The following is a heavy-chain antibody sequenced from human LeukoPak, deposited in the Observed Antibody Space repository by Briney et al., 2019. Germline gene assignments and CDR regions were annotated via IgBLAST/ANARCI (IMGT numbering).Heavy chain of an antibody. V-gene: IGHV3-30*18. CDR1: GFTFSTYG. Sequence: GGSLRLSCAASGFTFSTYGMHWVRQAPGKGLEWVAVISSDGSNKYYADSVKGRFTVSRDNSKNTLYLQMNSLRAEDTAVYYCAKDHTTMGLSGYWGQRTLVTVSS. CDR2: ISSDGSNK. D-gene: IGHD3-16*02. J-gene: IGHJ4*02. CDR3: AKDHTTMGLSGY.